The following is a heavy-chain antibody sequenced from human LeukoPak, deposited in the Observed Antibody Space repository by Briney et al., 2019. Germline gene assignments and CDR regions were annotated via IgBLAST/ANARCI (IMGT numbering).Heavy chain of an antibody. J-gene: IGHJ1*01. V-gene: IGHV1-2*02. Sequence: ASVKVSCKASGYTFNDYYMHWVRQAPGQGLEWMGWINPNSGGTNYAQKFQGRVTMTRDTSISTAYMELSRLRSDDTAVYYCATTSYCSSTSCYGSEYFQHWGQGTLVTVSS. CDR2: INPNSGGT. D-gene: IGHD2-2*01. CDR1: GYTFNDYY. CDR3: ATTSYCSSTSCYGSEYFQH.